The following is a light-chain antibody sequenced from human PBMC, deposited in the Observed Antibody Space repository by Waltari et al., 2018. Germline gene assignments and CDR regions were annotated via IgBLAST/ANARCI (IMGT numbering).Light chain of an antibody. CDR1: RNVGTS. J-gene: IGKJ2*01. Sequence: EIVMPQSPATLSVSPGERATLSCRASRNVGTSLAWYQQKPGQAPRLLIDGASTPATGIPDRFSGSGSGTEFTLTISSLQSEDFVVYYCQQYNYWPPAYTFGQGTKLEIK. CDR3: QQYNYWPPAYT. CDR2: GAS. V-gene: IGKV3-15*01.